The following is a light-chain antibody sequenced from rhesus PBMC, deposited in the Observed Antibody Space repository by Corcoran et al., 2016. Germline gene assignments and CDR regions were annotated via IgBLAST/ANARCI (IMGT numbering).Light chain of an antibody. J-gene: IGKJ2*01. V-gene: IGKV1-59*02. Sequence: AIQMTQSPSSLSASVGDTVTITCRASQSIGSNLAWYQQKPGKVPKLLIYAASTLQSEVPSRFRGSGSGTDFTLTISSLQPEDVETYCYQKCDSAPNSFGQGTKVEIK. CDR1: QSIGSN. CDR3: QKCDSAPNS. CDR2: AAS.